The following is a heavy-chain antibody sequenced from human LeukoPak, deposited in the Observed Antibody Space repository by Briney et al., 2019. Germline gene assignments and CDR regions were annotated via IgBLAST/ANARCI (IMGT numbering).Heavy chain of an antibody. CDR1: GFTLSSHW. CDR2: IYSGGST. V-gene: IGHV3-53*01. J-gene: IGHJ4*02. Sequence: GGSLRLSCAASGFTLSSHWMTWVRQAPGKGLEWVSVIYSGGSTYYADSVKGRFTISRDNSKNTLYLQMNSLRAEDTAVYYCAKSSSSGWYLVYWGQGTLVTVSS. CDR3: AKSSSSGWYLVY. D-gene: IGHD6-19*01.